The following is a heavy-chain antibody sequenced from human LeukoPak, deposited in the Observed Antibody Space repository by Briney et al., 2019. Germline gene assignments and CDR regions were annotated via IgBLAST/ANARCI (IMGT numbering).Heavy chain of an antibody. CDR1: GFTFSDYG. D-gene: IGHD5-18*01. CDR3: AKDKIQLWLLNGRMPWFDP. Sequence: GGSLRLSCAASGFTFSDYGMHWVRQAPGKGLEWVAFIRYDGSNKYYADSVKGRFTISRDNSKNTLYLQMNSLRAEDTAVYYCAKDKIQLWLLNGRMPWFDPWGQGTLVTVSS. CDR2: IRYDGSNK. V-gene: IGHV3-30*02. J-gene: IGHJ5*02.